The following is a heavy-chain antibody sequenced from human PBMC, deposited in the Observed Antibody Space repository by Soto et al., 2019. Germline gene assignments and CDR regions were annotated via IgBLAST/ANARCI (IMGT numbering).Heavy chain of an antibody. D-gene: IGHD6-19*01. CDR3: ARGTSGWFRFDP. CDR1: GGSFSGYY. V-gene: IGHV4-34*01. J-gene: IGHJ5*02. Sequence: SETLSLTCAVYGGSFSGYYWSWIRQPPGKGLEWIGEINHSGSTNYNPSLKSRVTISVDTSKNQFSLKLSSVTAADTAVYYCARGTSGWFRFDPWGQGTLVTVSS. CDR2: INHSGST.